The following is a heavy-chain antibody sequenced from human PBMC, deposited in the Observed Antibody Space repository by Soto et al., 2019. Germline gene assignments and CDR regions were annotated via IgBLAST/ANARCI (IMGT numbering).Heavy chain of an antibody. V-gene: IGHV3-74*01. CDR2: INTDGTSA. Sequence: GGSLRLSCAASGFNFNTDWMHWVRQAPGEGLLWISRINTDGTSADYAASVKGRFTASRDNAKDIVFLQMNSLRVDDTAVYYCVRGPDAYVYFGFDVWGQGTMVTVSS. J-gene: IGHJ3*01. CDR1: GFNFNTDW. CDR3: VRGPDAYVYFGFDV. D-gene: IGHD2-8*01.